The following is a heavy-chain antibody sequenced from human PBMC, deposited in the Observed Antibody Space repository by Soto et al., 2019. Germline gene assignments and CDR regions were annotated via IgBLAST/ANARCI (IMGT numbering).Heavy chain of an antibody. V-gene: IGHV1-69*13. CDR1: GGTFSSYA. CDR3: AREDEARGSYFLSEYYYYGMDV. Sequence: ASVKVSCKASGGTFSSYAISWVRQAPGQGLEWMGGIIPIFGTANYAQKFQGRVTITADESTSTAYMELSSLRSEDTAVYYCAREDEARGSYFLSEYYYYGMDVWGQGTTGTV. D-gene: IGHD1-26*01. J-gene: IGHJ6*02. CDR2: IIPIFGTA.